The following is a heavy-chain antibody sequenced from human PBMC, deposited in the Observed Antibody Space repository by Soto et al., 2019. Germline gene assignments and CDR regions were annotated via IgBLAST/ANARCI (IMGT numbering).Heavy chain of an antibody. CDR2: IYYTGST. Sequence: SETLSLTCSVSGGSIISYYWNWIRQPPGKGLEWIGNIYYTGSTSYNPSLKTRVTISLDTSKNQFSLNLSSVTAADTAVYYCVRAVSGGPRDPWGQGTLVTVSS. V-gene: IGHV4-59*12. CDR1: GGSIISYY. CDR3: VRAVSGGPRDP. D-gene: IGHD3-10*01. J-gene: IGHJ5*02.